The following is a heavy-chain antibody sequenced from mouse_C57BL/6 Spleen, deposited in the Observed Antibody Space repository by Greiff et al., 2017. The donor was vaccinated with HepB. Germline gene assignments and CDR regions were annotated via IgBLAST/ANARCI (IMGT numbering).Heavy chain of an antibody. V-gene: IGHV1-64*01. Sequence: QVHVKQPGAELVKPGASVKLSCKASGYTFTSYWMHWVKQRPGQGLEWIGMIPPNSGSTNYNEKFKSKATLTVDKSSSTAYMQLSSLTSEDSAVYYCARWGDYDGFAYWGQGTLVTVSA. J-gene: IGHJ3*01. D-gene: IGHD2-4*01. CDR3: ARWGDYDGFAY. CDR2: IPPNSGST. CDR1: GYTFTSYW.